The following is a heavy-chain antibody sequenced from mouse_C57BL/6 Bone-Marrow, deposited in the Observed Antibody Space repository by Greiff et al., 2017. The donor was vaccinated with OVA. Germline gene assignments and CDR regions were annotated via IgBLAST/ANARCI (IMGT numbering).Heavy chain of an antibody. CDR3: ARESLCVGNWYVEV. CDR1: GYTFTSYW. V-gene: IGHV1-64*01. Sequence: QVQLQQPGAELVKPGASVKLSCKASGYTFTSYWMHWVKQRPGQGLEWIGMIHPNSGSTNYNEKFKSKATLTVDKSSSTAYMQLSSLTSEDSAVYYGARESLCVGNWYVEVWGTGTTVTVSS. J-gene: IGHJ1*03. CDR2: IHPNSGST. D-gene: IGHD6-5*01.